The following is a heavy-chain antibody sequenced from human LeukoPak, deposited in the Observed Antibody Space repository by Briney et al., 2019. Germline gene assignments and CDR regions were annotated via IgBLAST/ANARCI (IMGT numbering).Heavy chain of an antibody. J-gene: IGHJ4*02. D-gene: IGHD3-10*01. Sequence: KVSCKGSGYSFTSYWIGWVRQMPGKGLEWMGIIYPGDSDTRYSPSFQGQVTTSADKSISTAYLQWSSLKASDTAMYYCARHLTLLWFGELSGPFDYWGQGTLVTVSS. CDR2: IYPGDSDT. CDR3: ARHLTLLWFGELSGPFDY. V-gene: IGHV5-51*01. CDR1: GYSFTSYW.